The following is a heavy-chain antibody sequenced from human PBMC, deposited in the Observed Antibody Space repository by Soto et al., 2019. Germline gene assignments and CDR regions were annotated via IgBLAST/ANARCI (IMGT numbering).Heavy chain of an antibody. CDR1: GGSVTGGSYF. V-gene: IGHV4-61*01. CDR2: IFYSGST. D-gene: IGHD3-3*01. CDR3: ARDGPPRGGAATFFGVLNYNGMDV. Sequence: SETLSLTCTVSGGSVTGGSYFWSWIRQPPGKGLEWIGYIFYSGSTNYNPSLKSRVTISIDTSKNQFSLKLRSVTAADTAVYYCARDGPPRGGAATFFGVLNYNGMDVWGQGTTVTVSS. J-gene: IGHJ6*02.